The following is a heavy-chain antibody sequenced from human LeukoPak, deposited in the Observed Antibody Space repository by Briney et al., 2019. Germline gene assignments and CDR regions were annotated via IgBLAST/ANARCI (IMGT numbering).Heavy chain of an antibody. CDR1: GGSISSYY. J-gene: IGHJ5*02. D-gene: IGHD2/OR15-2a*01. Sequence: SETLSLTCTVSGGSISSYYWSWIRQPPGKGLEWIGEINHSGSTNYNPSLKSRVTISVDTSKNQFSLKLSSVTAADTAVYYCARGLHFFSPWFDPWGQGTLVTVSS. CDR2: INHSGST. CDR3: ARGLHFFSPWFDP. V-gene: IGHV4-34*01.